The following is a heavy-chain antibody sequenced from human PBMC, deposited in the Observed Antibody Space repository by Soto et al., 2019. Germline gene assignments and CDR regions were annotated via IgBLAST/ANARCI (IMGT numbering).Heavy chain of an antibody. V-gene: IGHV3-33*01. CDR3: ARKGIVGATGAYYGMDV. Sequence: PGGSLRLSCAASGFTLSSYGMHWVRQAPGKGLEWVAVIWYDGSNKYYADSVKGRFTISRDNSKNTLYLQMNSLRAEDTAVYYCARKGIVGATGAYYGMDVWGQGTTVTVSS. D-gene: IGHD1-26*01. J-gene: IGHJ6*02. CDR2: IWYDGSNK. CDR1: GFTLSSYG.